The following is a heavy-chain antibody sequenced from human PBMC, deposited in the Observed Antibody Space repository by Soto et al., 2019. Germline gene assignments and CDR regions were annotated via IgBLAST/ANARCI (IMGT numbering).Heavy chain of an antibody. CDR1: GFTFSSYS. V-gene: IGHV3-48*01. CDR2: ISSSSSTI. CDR3: ARDRGLEGCDY. Sequence: EVQLVESGGGLVQPGGSLRLSCAASGFTFSSYSMNWVRQAPGKGLEWVSYISSSSSTIYYADSVKGRFTISRDNAKNSLYLQLNSLRAEDTAVYYCARDRGLEGCDYWGQGTLVTVSS. D-gene: IGHD4-17*01. J-gene: IGHJ4*02.